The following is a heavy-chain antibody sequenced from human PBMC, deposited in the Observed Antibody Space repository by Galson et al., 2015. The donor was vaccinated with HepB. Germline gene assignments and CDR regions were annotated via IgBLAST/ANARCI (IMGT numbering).Heavy chain of an antibody. V-gene: IGHV5-51*01. J-gene: IGHJ4*02. CDR2: IYPGDSDT. CDR3: ARGGAPYSSPSGTFDY. CDR1: GYSFTSYW. Sequence: QSGAEVKKPGESLKISCKGSGYSFTSYWIGWVRQMPGKGLEWMGIIYPGDSDTRYSPSFQGQVTISADKSISTAYLQWSSLKASDTAMYYCARGGAPYSSPSGTFDYWGQGTLVTVSS. D-gene: IGHD6-6*01.